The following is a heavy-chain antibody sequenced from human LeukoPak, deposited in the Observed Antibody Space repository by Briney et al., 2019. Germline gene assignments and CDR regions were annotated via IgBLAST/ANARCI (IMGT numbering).Heavy chain of an antibody. CDR1: GGSISSRNYY. CDR3: ARGSYDSSDFEYFHH. D-gene: IGHD3-22*01. V-gene: IGHV4-61*02. Sequence: SQTLSLTCTVSGGSISSRNYYWNWIRQPAGKGLDWFVRIHTSVSTKYKASLKSRFTISVDTSKSQFSLRLTSVTAADTAVYYCARGSYDSSDFEYFHHWGQGTLVTVSS. CDR2: IHTSVST. J-gene: IGHJ1*01.